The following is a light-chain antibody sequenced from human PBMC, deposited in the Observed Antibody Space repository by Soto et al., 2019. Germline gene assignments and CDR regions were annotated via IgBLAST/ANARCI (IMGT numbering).Light chain of an antibody. Sequence: DIQMTQSPSSVSASVGDRVTITCRTSQDISGYLRWFQQKPGKAPKLLISGGFALQSGVPSRFGGSESVTVLTLTISRLQLGSFATYCCQQAKTYARPFGPGT. CDR2: GGF. J-gene: IGKJ3*01. V-gene: IGKV1-12*01. CDR1: QDISGY. CDR3: QQAKTYARP.